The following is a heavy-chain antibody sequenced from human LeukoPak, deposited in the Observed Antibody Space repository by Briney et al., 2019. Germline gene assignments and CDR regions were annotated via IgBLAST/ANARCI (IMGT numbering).Heavy chain of an antibody. D-gene: IGHD1-26*01. CDR1: GYTFTSYG. V-gene: IGHV1-18*01. J-gene: IGHJ4*02. CDR2: ISAYNGNT. CDR3: ARDHWGGSYYWYYFDY. Sequence: ASVKVSCKASGYTFTSYGISWVRQAPGQGLEWMGWISAYNGNTNYAQKLQGRVTMTTDTSTSTAYMELRSLRSDDTAVYYCARDHWGGSYYWYYFDYWAREPWSPSPQ.